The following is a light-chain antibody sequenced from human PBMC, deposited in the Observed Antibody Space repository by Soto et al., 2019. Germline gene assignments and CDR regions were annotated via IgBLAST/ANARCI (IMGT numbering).Light chain of an antibody. Sequence: EIVMTQSPATLSVSPGERATLSCRASQSVSSNLAWYQQKPGQAPRLLIYDASNRATGIPARFSGSGSGTGFTLTISSLEPEDFAVYYCQQRSNWPITFGQGTRLEIK. V-gene: IGKV3-11*01. CDR1: QSVSSN. J-gene: IGKJ5*01. CDR2: DAS. CDR3: QQRSNWPIT.